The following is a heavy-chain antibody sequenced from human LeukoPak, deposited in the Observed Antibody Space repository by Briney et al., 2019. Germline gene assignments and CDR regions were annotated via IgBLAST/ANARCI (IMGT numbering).Heavy chain of an antibody. J-gene: IGHJ4*02. D-gene: IGHD5-18*01. CDR3: SKGRIGYSYGYSDY. CDR2: IIGSGGST. V-gene: IGHV3-23*01. Sequence: GGSLRLSCAASGFTFSSDAMSWVRQAPGKGLEGCSAIIGSGGSTYYADSVKGRFTISRDNSKNKLYPQMNSLTAEDTAVYYCSKGRIGYSYGYSDYWGQGPLVTVPS. CDR1: GFTFSSDA.